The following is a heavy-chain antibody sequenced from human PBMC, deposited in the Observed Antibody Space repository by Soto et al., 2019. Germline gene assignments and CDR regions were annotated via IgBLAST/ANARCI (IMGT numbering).Heavy chain of an antibody. CDR3: ARVGGSSWQPRLYYYYGMDV. V-gene: IGHV3-30-3*01. Sequence: GGSLRLSCAASGFTFSSYAMHWVRQAPGKGLEWVAVISYDGSNKYYADSVKGRFTISRDNSKNTLYLQMNSLRAEDTAVYYCARVGGSSWQPRLYYYYGMDVWGQGTTVTVSS. J-gene: IGHJ6*02. CDR2: ISYDGSNK. CDR1: GFTFSSYA. D-gene: IGHD6-13*01.